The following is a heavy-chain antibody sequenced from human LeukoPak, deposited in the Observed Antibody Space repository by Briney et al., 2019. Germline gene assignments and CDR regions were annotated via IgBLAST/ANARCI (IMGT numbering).Heavy chain of an antibody. D-gene: IGHD3-22*01. CDR3: AKAKDLSYYYDSSGYDY. CDR2: ISYDGSNK. V-gene: IGHV3-30*18. CDR1: GFTFSSYG. Sequence: GALRLSCAASGFTFSSYGMHWVRQAPGKGLEWVAVISYDGSNKYYADSVKGRFTISRDSSKNTLYLQMNSLRAEDTAVYYCAKAKDLSYYYDSSGYDYWGQGTLVTVSS. J-gene: IGHJ4*02.